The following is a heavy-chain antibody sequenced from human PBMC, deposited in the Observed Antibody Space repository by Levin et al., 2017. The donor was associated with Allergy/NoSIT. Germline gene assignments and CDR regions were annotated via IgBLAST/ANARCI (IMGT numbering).Heavy chain of an antibody. V-gene: IGHV4-34*01. CDR2: IDHSGST. Sequence: PSETLSLTCAVSGGSFSGYYWSWIRQPPGKGLEWIGEIDHSGSTNYNPSLKSRVTISVDTSKNQFSLKLTSVTAADTALYFCARGKWLADPMLDYWGQGTLVTVSS. J-gene: IGHJ4*02. CDR1: GGSFSGYY. D-gene: IGHD6-19*01. CDR3: ARGKWLADPMLDY.